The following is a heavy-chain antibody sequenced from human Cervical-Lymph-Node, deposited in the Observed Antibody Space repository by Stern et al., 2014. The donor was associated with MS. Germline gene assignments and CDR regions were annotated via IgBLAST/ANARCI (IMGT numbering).Heavy chain of an antibody. CDR1: GLTFSTSV. J-gene: IGHJ3*02. V-gene: IGHV3-33*01. Sequence: VQLVESAGGVVQPGRSLRLSCVASGLTFSTSVMHWVRQAPGKGLEWVAVVWNDGSKEHFTESVKGRFSTSRDTAKNTLHLQMSSLRAEDTAVYFCATSTASDAFDIWGQGTLVTVSS. CDR3: ATSTASDAFDI. CDR2: VWNDGSKE. D-gene: IGHD2/OR15-2a*01.